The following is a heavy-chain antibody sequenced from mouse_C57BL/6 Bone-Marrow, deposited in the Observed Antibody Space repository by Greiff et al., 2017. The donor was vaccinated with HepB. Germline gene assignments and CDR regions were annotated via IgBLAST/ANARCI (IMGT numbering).Heavy chain of an antibody. D-gene: IGHD2-2*01. CDR2: IDPEDGDT. Sequence: VQLQQSGAELVRPGASVKLSCTASGFNIKDYYMHWVKQRPEQGLEWIGRIDPEDGDTEYAPKFQGKATMTADTSSNTAYLQLSSLTSEDTAVYFLTTDYGYTWFAYWGQGTLVTVSA. CDR3: TTDYGYTWFAY. J-gene: IGHJ3*01. CDR1: GFNIKDYY. V-gene: IGHV14-1*01.